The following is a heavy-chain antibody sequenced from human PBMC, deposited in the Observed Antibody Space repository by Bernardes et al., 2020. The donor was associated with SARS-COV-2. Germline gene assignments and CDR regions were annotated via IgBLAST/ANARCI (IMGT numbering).Heavy chain of an antibody. CDR1: GGSISSGGYY. CDR3: VGGVNWFDP. J-gene: IGHJ5*02. CDR2: ISHTGIT. Sequence: SETLSLTRTGSGGSISSGGYYWSWIRQHPGKGLEWIGYISHTGITNYNPSLKSRVTISVDTSKSQLYMRLSSVTAVDTAVYYCVGGVNWFDPWGQGTLVIVSS. V-gene: IGHV4-31*03.